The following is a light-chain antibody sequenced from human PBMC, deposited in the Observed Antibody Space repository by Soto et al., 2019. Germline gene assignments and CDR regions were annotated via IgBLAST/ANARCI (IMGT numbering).Light chain of an antibody. CDR2: STG. V-gene: IGLV7-43*01. CDR1: TGEVTSGYY. J-gene: IGLJ3*02. Sequence: QAVVTQEPSLTVSPGGTVTLTCASSTGEVTSGYYPNWFQQTPGQAPRALIYSTGNKHSWTPARFSGSLLGGKAALTLSGVQPEDEAEYYCLLYYGGAWVFGGGTKVTVL. CDR3: LLYYGGAWV.